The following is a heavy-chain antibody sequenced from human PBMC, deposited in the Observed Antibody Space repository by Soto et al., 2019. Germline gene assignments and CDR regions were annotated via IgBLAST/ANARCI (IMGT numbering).Heavy chain of an antibody. J-gene: IGHJ6*02. V-gene: IGHV4-34*01. D-gene: IGHD5-12*01. CDR2: INHSGST. CDR1: GGSFSGYY. Sequence: SETLSLTCAVYGGSFSGYYWSWIRQPPGKGLEWIGEINHSGSTNYNPSLKSRVTISVDTSKNQFSLKLSSVTAVDTAVYYCARVGGYSGYDYYYYYGMDVWGQGTTVTVSS. CDR3: ARVGGYSGYDYYYYYGMDV.